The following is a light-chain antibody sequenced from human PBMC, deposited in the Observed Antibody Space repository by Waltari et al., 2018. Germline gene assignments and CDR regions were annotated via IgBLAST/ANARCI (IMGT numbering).Light chain of an antibody. CDR2: EIS. J-gene: IGKJ1*01. CDR3: QQYLSPPLT. Sequence: DIVMTQTPLSLSVTPGQPASISCKSSQSLLHSDGVTYLYWYFQKPGQPPQLLIHEISKRFAGVPDRFSGSGSGTDFTLTISSLQAEDVAVYYCQQYLSPPLTFGQGTKVEV. V-gene: IGKV2D-29*01. CDR1: QSLLHSDGVTY.